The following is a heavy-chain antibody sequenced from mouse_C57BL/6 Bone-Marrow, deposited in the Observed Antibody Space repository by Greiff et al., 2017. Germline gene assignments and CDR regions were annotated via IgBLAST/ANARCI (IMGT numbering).Heavy chain of an antibody. CDR1: GYTFTSYW. Sequence: VQLQQPGAELVKPGASVKFSCKASGYTFTSYWMNWVKQRPGQGLEWIGMIHPNSGSTNYNEKFKSKTTLTVDKASSTAYMQLRSLTSEDSAVYYCARRETGSFDYWGQGTTLTVSS. CDR3: ARRETGSFDY. J-gene: IGHJ2*01. CDR2: IHPNSGST. V-gene: IGHV1-64*01.